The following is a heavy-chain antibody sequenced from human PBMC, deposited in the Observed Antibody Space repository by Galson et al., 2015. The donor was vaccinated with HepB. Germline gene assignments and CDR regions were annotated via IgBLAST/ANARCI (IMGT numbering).Heavy chain of an antibody. CDR2: IIPIFGTA. J-gene: IGHJ4*02. Sequence: SGGTFSSYAISWVRQAPGQGLEWMGGIIPIFGTANYAQKFQGRVTITADESTSTAYMELSSLRSEDTAVYYCAVDIVGATRFDYWGQGTLVTVSS. V-gene: IGHV1-69*01. D-gene: IGHD1-26*01. CDR1: GGTFSSYA. CDR3: AVDIVGATRFDY.